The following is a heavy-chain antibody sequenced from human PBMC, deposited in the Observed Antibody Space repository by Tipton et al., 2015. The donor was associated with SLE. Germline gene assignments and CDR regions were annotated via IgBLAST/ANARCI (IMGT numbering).Heavy chain of an antibody. Sequence: TLSLTCAVYGGSFSGYYWSWIRQPPGKGLEWIGEINHSGSTNYNLSLKSRVTISVDTSKNQFSLKLGSVTAADTAVYYCAREKDYSDAFDIWGQGTMVTVSS. V-gene: IGHV4-34*01. CDR3: AREKDYSDAFDI. D-gene: IGHD4-11*01. J-gene: IGHJ3*02. CDR1: GGSFSGYY. CDR2: INHSGST.